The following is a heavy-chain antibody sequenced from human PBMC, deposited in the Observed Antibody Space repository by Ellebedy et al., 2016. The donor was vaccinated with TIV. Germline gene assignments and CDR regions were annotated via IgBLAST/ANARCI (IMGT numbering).Heavy chain of an antibody. D-gene: IGHD1-1*01. Sequence: AASVKVSCKASGYSFTNYHMHWVRQAPGQGLEWMGIINPSDGRTFYAQNLQGRVTLNRGTSTSTVYMELSSLRSEDTAVYYCARDGTATATNWADPWGQGTLVTVSS. V-gene: IGHV1-46*04. J-gene: IGHJ5*02. CDR1: GYSFTNYH. CDR3: ARDGTATATNWADP. CDR2: INPSDGRT.